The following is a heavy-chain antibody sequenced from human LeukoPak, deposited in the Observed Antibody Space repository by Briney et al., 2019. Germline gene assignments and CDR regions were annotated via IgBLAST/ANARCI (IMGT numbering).Heavy chain of an antibody. CDR3: ARGNYDSSGYYYSYYYYYMDV. J-gene: IGHJ6*03. D-gene: IGHD3-22*01. V-gene: IGHV4-31*03. CDR1: GGSISSGGYY. CDR2: IYYSGST. Sequence: PSQTLSLTCTVSGGSISSGGYYWSWIRQHPGKGLEWIGYIYYSGSTYYNPSLKSRVTISVDTSKKQFSLKLSSVTAADTAVYYCARGNYDSSGYYYSYYYYYMDVWGKGTTVTVSS.